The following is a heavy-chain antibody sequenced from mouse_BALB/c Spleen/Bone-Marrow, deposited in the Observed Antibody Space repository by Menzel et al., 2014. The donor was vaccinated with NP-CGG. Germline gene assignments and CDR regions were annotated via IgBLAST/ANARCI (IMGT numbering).Heavy chain of an antibody. CDR1: GYAFTNYL. D-gene: IGHD2-2*01. Sequence: QVQLQQSGAELVRPGTSVKVSCKDSGYAFTNYLIEWVKQRPGQGLEWIGVINPGSGGTNYNEKFKGKATLTADNSSNTAYMHLSSLTSDDSAVYFCSRGGHGSYWGQGTTLTVSS. CDR2: INPGSGGT. J-gene: IGHJ2*01. V-gene: IGHV1-54*03. CDR3: SRGGHGSY.